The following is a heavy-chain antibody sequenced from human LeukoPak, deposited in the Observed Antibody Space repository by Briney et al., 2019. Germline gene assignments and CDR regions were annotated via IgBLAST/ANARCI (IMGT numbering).Heavy chain of an antibody. V-gene: IGHV3-23*01. CDR2: ISGSGGST. CDR3: AKSRSGYSPQYYFDY. CDR1: GFTFSSYV. D-gene: IGHD3-3*01. J-gene: IGHJ4*02. Sequence: GGSLRLSCAASGFTFSSYVMSWVRQAPGKGLEWVSAISGSGGSTYYADSVKGRFTISRDNSKNTLYLQMNSLRAEDTAVYYCAKSRSGYSPQYYFDYWGQGTLVTVSS.